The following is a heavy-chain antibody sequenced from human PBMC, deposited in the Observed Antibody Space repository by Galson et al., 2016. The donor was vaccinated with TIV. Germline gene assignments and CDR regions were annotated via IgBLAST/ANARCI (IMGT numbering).Heavy chain of an antibody. CDR1: GYTFTSFG. CDR3: ARSLVQAFAIRYYGMDV. Sequence: SVKVSCKASGYTFTSFGVSWVRLAPGQGLEWMGWISPYTGDTTYAQRFQGRVTMTADASTSTVYLEVRSLRSDDTAVFYCARSLVQAFAIRYYGMDVWGQGTTVTVSS. J-gene: IGHJ6*02. D-gene: IGHD3-9*01. V-gene: IGHV1-18*01. CDR2: ISPYTGDT.